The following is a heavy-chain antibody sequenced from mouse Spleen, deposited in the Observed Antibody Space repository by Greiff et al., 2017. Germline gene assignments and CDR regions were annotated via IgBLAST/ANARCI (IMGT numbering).Heavy chain of an antibody. D-gene: IGHD4-1*01. V-gene: IGHV2-6-1*01. CDR2: RWSDGST. CDR1: GFSLTSYG. J-gene: IGHJ2*01. CDR3: ARGALGFDY. Sequence: VKLQESGPGLVAPSQSLSITCTISGFSLTSYGVHWVRQPPGKGLEWLVVRWSDGSTTYNSALKSRLSISKDNSKSQVFLKVNSLQADDTAMYYCARGALGFDYWGQGTTLTVSS.